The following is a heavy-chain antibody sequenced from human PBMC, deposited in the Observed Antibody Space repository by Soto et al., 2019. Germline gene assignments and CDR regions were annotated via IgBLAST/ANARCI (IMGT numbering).Heavy chain of an antibody. V-gene: IGHV4-59*01. CDR2: VYYNGAT. D-gene: IGHD4-17*01. CDR1: GASMTSYH. J-gene: IGHJ5*01. CDR3: ARAGQTVSFFDF. Sequence: QVQLQVSGPGLLRPSETLSLTCRVSGASMTSYHWTWIRQSPGKGLEWIGNVYYNGATTYNPSLRGRVAISIDTSEKQFSLKLNSLTAADSATYFCARAGQTVSFFDFWAQGALVAISS.